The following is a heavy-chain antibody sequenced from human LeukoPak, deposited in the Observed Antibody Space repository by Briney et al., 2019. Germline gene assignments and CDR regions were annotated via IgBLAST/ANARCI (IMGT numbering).Heavy chain of an antibody. CDR2: IYYSGST. CDR3: ARDPLLLWFGELLYYSDY. V-gene: IGHV4-30-4*01. CDR1: GGSISSGDYY. Sequence: SETLSLTCTVSGGSISSGDYYWSWIRQPPGKGLEWIGYIYYSGSTYYNPSLKSRVTISVDTSKNQFSLKLSSVTAADTAVYYCARDPLLLWFGELLYYSDYWGQGTLVTVSS. J-gene: IGHJ4*02. D-gene: IGHD3-10*01.